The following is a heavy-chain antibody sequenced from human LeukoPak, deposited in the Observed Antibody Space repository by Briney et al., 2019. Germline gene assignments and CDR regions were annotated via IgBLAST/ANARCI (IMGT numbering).Heavy chain of an antibody. V-gene: IGHV3-48*03. J-gene: IGHJ4*02. CDR1: GFVFSSYE. D-gene: IGHD5-18*01. CDR2: ISSSGTTI. CDR3: ARDRIHHY. Sequence: GGSLRLSCAASGFVFSSYEMNWVRQAPGKGLEWISYISSSGTTIHYADSVKGRFTISRDNAKNSLYLQMNSLRAEDTAVYYCARDRIHHYWGQGTLVTVSS.